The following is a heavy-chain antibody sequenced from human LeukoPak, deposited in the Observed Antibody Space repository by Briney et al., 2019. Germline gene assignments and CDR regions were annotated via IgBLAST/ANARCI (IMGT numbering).Heavy chain of an antibody. D-gene: IGHD3-9*01. CDR2: IIPIFGTA. CDR3: ARYGGMGDILTGAIPDWFDP. V-gene: IGHV1-69*13. J-gene: IGHJ5*02. CDR1: GGTFSSYA. Sequence: SVKVSCKASGGTFSSYAISWVRQAPGQGLEWMGGIIPIFGTANYAQKLQGSVTITADESTSTAYMELSSLRSEDTAVYYCARYGGMGDILTGAIPDWFDPWGQGTLVTVSS.